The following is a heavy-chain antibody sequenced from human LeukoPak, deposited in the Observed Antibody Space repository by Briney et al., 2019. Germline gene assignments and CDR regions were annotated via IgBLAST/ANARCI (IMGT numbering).Heavy chain of an antibody. CDR3: ARDGMIVKLNYYYYYMDV. Sequence: GGSLRLSCAASGFTFSSYSMNWVRQAPGKGLEWVSSISSSSSYIYYADSVKGRFTISKDNAKNSLYLQMNSLRAEDTAVYYCARDGMIVKLNYYYYYMDVWGKGTTVTVSS. D-gene: IGHD3-22*01. CDR2: ISSSSSYI. V-gene: IGHV3-21*01. CDR1: GFTFSSYS. J-gene: IGHJ6*03.